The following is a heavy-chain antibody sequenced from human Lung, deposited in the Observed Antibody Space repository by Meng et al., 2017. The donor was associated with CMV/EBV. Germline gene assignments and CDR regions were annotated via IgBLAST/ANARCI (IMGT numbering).Heavy chain of an antibody. CDR1: GFTFSSYS. J-gene: IGHJ4*02. V-gene: IGHV3-21*01. CDR3: AREDYGDYGLDY. D-gene: IGHD4-17*01. Sequence: GEXXKISCAASGFTFSSYSMNWVRQAPGKGLEWVSSISSSSSYIYYADSVKGRFTISRDNAKNSLYLQMNSLRAEDTAVYYCAREDYGDYGLDYWGPGKXVNGAS. CDR2: ISSSSSYI.